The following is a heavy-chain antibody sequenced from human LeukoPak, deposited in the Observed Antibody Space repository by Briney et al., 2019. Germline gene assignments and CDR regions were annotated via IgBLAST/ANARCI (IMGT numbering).Heavy chain of an antibody. CDR2: INHSGST. Sequence: TSSETLSLTCAVYGGSFSGYYWSWIRQPPGKGLEWIGEINHSGSTNYNPSLKSRVTISVDTSKNQFSLKLSSVTAADTAVYYCARNIVGATTPFDYWGQGTLVTVSS. CDR1: GGSFSGYY. D-gene: IGHD1-26*01. CDR3: ARNIVGATTPFDY. J-gene: IGHJ4*02. V-gene: IGHV4-34*01.